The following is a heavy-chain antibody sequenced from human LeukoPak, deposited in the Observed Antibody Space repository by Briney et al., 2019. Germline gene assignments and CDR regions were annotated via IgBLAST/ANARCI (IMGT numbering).Heavy chain of an antibody. D-gene: IGHD4-23*01. CDR2: IRSKTNSYAT. CDR1: GFTLSDSA. CDR3: ARHVDPDFGDKKLFDY. V-gene: IGHV3-73*01. J-gene: IGHJ4*02. Sequence: GGSLKLSCAASGFTLSDSAMHWVRQTSDKGLEWVGRIRSKTNSYATEYAASVKGRFTISRDDSKNTIYLQMNSLKTEDTAVYYCARHVDPDFGDKKLFDYWGLGTQVTVSS.